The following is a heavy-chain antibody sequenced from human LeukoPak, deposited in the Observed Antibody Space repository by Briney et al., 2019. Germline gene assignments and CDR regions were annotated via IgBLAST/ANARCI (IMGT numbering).Heavy chain of an antibody. Sequence: PVKVSCKASGGTFSSYAISWVRQAPGQGLEWMGGIIPIFGTANYAQKFQGRVTITADESTSTAYMELSSLRSEDTAVYYCARYSISEYSYGPAVFDYWGQGTLVTVSS. J-gene: IGHJ4*02. CDR2: IIPIFGTA. V-gene: IGHV1-69*01. CDR1: GGTFSSYA. D-gene: IGHD5-18*01. CDR3: ARYSISEYSYGPAVFDY.